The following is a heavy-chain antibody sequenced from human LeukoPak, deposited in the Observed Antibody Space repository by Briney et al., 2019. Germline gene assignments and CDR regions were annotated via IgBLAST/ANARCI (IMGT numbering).Heavy chain of an antibody. CDR1: GGSISRYF. V-gene: IGHV4-4*07. CDR3: AREIRGADAFDI. J-gene: IGHJ3*02. CDR2: IYTSGST. Sequence: PSETLSLTCTVSGGSISRYFWSWIRQPAGKGLEWIGRIYTSGSTNYSPSLKSRVTMSVDTSKNQFSLKLSSVTAADTAVYYCAREIRGADAFDIWGQGTMVTVSS. D-gene: IGHD1-26*01.